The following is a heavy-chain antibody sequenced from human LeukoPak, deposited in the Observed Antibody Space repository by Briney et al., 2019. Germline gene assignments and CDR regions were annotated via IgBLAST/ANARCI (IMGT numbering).Heavy chain of an antibody. D-gene: IGHD3-22*01. CDR1: GLSFSNFA. Sequence: GGSLRLSCAASGLSFSNFAMSWVRQAPGRGPEWVSSIRGGGETFYADSVKGRFTISRDNSKNTLYLQMNSLRAEDTAVYYCAKDPAYYYDSSGPPDYWGQGTLVTVSS. CDR2: IRGGGET. CDR3: AKDPAYYYDSSGPPDY. V-gene: IGHV3-23*01. J-gene: IGHJ4*02.